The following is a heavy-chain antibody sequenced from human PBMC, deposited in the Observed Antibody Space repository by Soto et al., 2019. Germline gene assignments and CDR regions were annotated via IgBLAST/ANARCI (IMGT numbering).Heavy chain of an antibody. V-gene: IGHV3-72*01. J-gene: IGHJ4*02. CDR3: ARGRAGYSSGWYSDY. CDR1: GFTFSDHY. CDR2: TRNKAYSYTT. D-gene: IGHD6-19*01. Sequence: GGSLSLSCAASGFTFSDHYIYWVRPAPGKGLEWVGRTRNKAYSYTTEYAASVKGRFTISRDDSKNSLFLQMNTLKTEDTAVYYCARGRAGYSSGWYSDYWGQGA.